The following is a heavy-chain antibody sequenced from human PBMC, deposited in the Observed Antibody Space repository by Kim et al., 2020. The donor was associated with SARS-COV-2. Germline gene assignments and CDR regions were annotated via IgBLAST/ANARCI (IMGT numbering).Heavy chain of an antibody. J-gene: IGHJ4*02. Sequence: ASVKVSCKASGYTFTGYGIHWVRQAPGQRLEWMGWINTGNGNTEYSQKFQGRVTITRDTSANTAYMEVSSLTSEDTAVYYCARGDGYYYDTSGSGYWGQGTPVIVSS. CDR3: ARGDGYYYDTSGSGY. D-gene: IGHD3-22*01. V-gene: IGHV1-3*04. CDR2: INTGNGNT. CDR1: GYTFTGYG.